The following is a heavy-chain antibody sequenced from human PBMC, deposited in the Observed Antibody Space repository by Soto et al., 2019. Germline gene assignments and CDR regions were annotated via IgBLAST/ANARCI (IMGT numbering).Heavy chain of an antibody. CDR1: GFTFSSYW. CDR3: ARVGRGEYYDFWRGYYTTPTVGWFDP. CDR2: IKQDGSEK. Sequence: EVQLVESGGGLVQPGGSLRLSCAASGFTFSSYWMSWVRQAPGKGLEWVANIKQDGSEKYYVDSVKGRFTISRDNAKNSLYLQMNSLRAEDTAVYYCARVGRGEYYDFWRGYYTTPTVGWFDPWGQGTLVTVSS. D-gene: IGHD3-3*01. J-gene: IGHJ5*02. V-gene: IGHV3-7*03.